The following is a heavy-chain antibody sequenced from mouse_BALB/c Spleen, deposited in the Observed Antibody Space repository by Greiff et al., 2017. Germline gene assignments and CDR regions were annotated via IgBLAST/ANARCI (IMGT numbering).Heavy chain of an antibody. CDR3: AGYYYAMDY. V-gene: IGHV3-6*02. CDR1: GYSITSGYY. J-gene: IGHJ4*01. Sequence: DVKLQESGPGLVKPSQSLSLTCSVTGYSITSGYYWNWIRQFPGNKLEWMGYISYDGSNNYNPSLKNRISITRDTSKNQFFLKLNSVTTEDTATYYCAGYYYAMDYWGQGTSVTVSS. CDR2: ISYDGSN.